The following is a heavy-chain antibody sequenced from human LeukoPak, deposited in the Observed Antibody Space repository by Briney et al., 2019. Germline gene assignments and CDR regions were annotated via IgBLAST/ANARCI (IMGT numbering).Heavy chain of an antibody. V-gene: IGHV1-18*01. CDR1: GYTFTSYG. J-gene: IGHJ6*02. CDR2: VSAYNGNT. D-gene: IGHD5-18*01. Sequence: GASVKVSCKASGYTFTSYGISWVRQAPGQGLEWMGWVSAYNGNTNYAQKLQGRVTMTTDTSTSTAYMELRSLRSDDTAVYYCARDLLDTAMVVPYYYYYYGMDVWGQGTTVTVSS. CDR3: ARDLLDTAMVVPYYYYYYGMDV.